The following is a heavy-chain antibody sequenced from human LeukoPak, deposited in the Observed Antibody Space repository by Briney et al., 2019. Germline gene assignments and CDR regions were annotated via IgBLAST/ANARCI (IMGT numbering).Heavy chain of an antibody. D-gene: IGHD4-23*01. CDR3: ARDRTTVVTPLEY. CDR1: GFPFSDYY. V-gene: IGHV3-11*01. J-gene: IGHJ4*02. CDR2: ISNSGTTM. Sequence: TGGSLRLSCAVSGFPFSDYYISWIRQAPGKGLEWVSYISNSGTTMFYADSVKGRFTISRDNARNLLYLQMNSLRAEDTALYYCARDRTTVVTPLEYWGQGSLVTVSS.